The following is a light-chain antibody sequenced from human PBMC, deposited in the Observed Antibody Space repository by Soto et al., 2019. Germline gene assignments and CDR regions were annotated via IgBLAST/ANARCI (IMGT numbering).Light chain of an antibody. V-gene: IGKV3-15*01. CDR1: LNVNNN. J-gene: IGKJ2*01. Sequence: EIIMRQSPATLSVSPGERATLSCRASLNVNNNVAWYQQKPGQAPRLLIYGASARATGIPGRFSSSGSGTEFTLTISSLQSEVFAVYYCQQCNAWPYTFGQGTKLDIK. CDR2: GAS. CDR3: QQCNAWPYT.